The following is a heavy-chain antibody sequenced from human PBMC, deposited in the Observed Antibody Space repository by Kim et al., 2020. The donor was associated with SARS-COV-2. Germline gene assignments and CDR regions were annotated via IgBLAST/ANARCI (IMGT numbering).Heavy chain of an antibody. CDR1: GFTFSSYG. D-gene: IGHD2-2*01. Sequence: GGSLRLSCAASGFTFSSYGMHWVRQAPGKGLEWVAVISYDGSNKYYADSVKGRFTISRDNSKNTLYLQMNSLRAEDTAVYYCAKALGDIVVVPAGPGDYGMDVWGQGTTVTVSS. CDR2: ISYDGSNK. CDR3: AKALGDIVVVPAGPGDYGMDV. V-gene: IGHV3-30*18. J-gene: IGHJ6*02.